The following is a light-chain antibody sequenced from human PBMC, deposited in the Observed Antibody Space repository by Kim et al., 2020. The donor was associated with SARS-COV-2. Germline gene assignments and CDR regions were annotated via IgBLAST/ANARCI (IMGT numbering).Light chain of an antibody. CDR3: QVWDNTGDHPV. J-gene: IGLJ3*02. Sequence: APGKTARMTCGGNYIGGKSVHGYQQKPGQAPVLVIYYDSDRPSGIPERFSGSNSGNRATLSISRVEAGDEADYYCQVWDNTGDHPVFGGGTQLTVL. V-gene: IGLV3-21*04. CDR2: YDS. CDR1: YIGGKS.